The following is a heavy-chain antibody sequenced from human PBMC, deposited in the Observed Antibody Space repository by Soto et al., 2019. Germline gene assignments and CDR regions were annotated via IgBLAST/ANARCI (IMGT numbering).Heavy chain of an antibody. V-gene: IGHV4-59*01. Sequence: SETLSLTSTVSGGTSSSYYWSWIRQPPGKGLEWIGYIYYSGSTNYNPSLKSRVTISVDTSKNQFSLKLSSVTAADTAVYYCARVPYDYGDYSDYWGQGTLVTVSS. D-gene: IGHD4-17*01. CDR2: IYYSGST. CDR1: GGTSSSYY. J-gene: IGHJ4*02. CDR3: ARVPYDYGDYSDY.